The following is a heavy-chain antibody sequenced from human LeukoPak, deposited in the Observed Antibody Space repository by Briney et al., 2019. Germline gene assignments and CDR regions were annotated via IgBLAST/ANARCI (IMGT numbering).Heavy chain of an antibody. V-gene: IGHV3-9*01. Sequence: GRSLRLSCVASGFTFDDYAMHWVRQAPGKGLEWVSGISWNSGSIGYADSVKGRFTISRDNAKNSLYLQMNSLRAEDTALYYCAKEGPLSVAGFDYWGQGTLVTVSS. CDR2: ISWNSGSI. CDR1: GFTFDDYA. D-gene: IGHD6-19*01. J-gene: IGHJ4*02. CDR3: AKEGPLSVAGFDY.